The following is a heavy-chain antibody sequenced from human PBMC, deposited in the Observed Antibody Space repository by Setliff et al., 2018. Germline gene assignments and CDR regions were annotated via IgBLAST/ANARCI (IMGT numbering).Heavy chain of an antibody. D-gene: IGHD3-10*01. CDR3: ARSGDYGSGRLSP. CDR1: GGSISSGDHY. Sequence: SETLSLTCTVSGGSISSGDHYWSWIRQPAGKGLEWIGRIHASGSTNYNPSLKSRVTISLDTSNNQFSLKLSSVTAAETAMYYCARSGDYGSGRLSPWGQETLVTVSS. CDR2: IHASGST. V-gene: IGHV4-61*02. J-gene: IGHJ5*02.